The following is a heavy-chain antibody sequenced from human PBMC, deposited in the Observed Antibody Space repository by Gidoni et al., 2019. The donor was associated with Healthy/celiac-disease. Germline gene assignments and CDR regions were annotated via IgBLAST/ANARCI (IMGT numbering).Heavy chain of an antibody. J-gene: IGHJ4*02. D-gene: IGHD3-3*01. CDR1: GFTFSRYS. CDR2: ISSSSSYI. Sequence: EVQLVESGGGLVKPGGSLRLSCAASGFTFSRYSMNWVRQAPGKGLGWVSSISSSSSYIYYADSVKGRFTISRDNAKNSLYLKMNSLRAEDTAVYYCARWNGYRHGAEHFDYWGQGTLVTVSS. V-gene: IGHV3-21*01. CDR3: ARWNGYRHGAEHFDY.